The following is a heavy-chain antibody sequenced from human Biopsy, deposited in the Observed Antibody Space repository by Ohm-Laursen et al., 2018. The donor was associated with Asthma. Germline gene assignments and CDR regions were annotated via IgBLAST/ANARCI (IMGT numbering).Heavy chain of an antibody. CDR3: ARTHERWTSIQDDALDI. D-gene: IGHD4-23*01. CDR2: ISYDGGNK. V-gene: IGHV3-30*03. CDR1: GFTFSIYD. J-gene: IGHJ3*02. Sequence: SLRLSCSASGFTFSIYDIHWVRQAPGKGLEWAAVISYDGGNKFYGDSVKGRFTLSRDNSRSTLYLQMNSLRVEDTAIYYCARTHERWTSIQDDALDIWGQGTMVIVSS.